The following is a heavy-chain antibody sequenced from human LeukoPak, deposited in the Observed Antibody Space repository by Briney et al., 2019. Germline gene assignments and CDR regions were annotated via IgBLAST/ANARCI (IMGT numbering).Heavy chain of an antibody. Sequence: GGSLRLSCVGSGFTFSSYAMSWVRQAPGKGLEWVSAISGSGGSTYYADSVKGRFTISRDNSKNTLYLQMNSLRAEDTAVYYCASPHYDSSGFPLNFDYWGQGTLVTVSS. J-gene: IGHJ4*02. CDR3: ASPHYDSSGFPLNFDY. D-gene: IGHD3-22*01. V-gene: IGHV3-23*01. CDR1: GFTFSSYA. CDR2: ISGSGGST.